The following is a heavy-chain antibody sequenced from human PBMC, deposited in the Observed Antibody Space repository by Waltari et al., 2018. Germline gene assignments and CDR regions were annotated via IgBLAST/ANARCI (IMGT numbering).Heavy chain of an antibody. V-gene: IGHV1-18*04. CDR3: ARRFIGAFDI. D-gene: IGHD3-3*01. CDR1: CYTFPAYG. J-gene: IGHJ3*02. Sequence: QVQLVQSGPEMKRPGASVKVSSKASCYTFPAYGLSWVRQAPGQGLEWMGWIRAPNDKTNYAQKFQDRATMTTDTTTSTAYMELRSLRSDDTAVYYCARRFIGAFDIWGQGTMVTVSS. CDR2: IRAPNDKT.